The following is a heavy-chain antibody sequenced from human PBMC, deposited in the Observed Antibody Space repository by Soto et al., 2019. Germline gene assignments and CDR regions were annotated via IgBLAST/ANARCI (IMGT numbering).Heavy chain of an antibody. D-gene: IGHD6-19*01. J-gene: IGHJ5*02. Sequence: QVQLVESGGGVVQPGRSLRLSCAASGFTFSSYGMDWVRQAPGKGLEWVSFISYDGRNKDYADSVKGRFTISRDNSKNKLYLQMNSLRAEDTAVYYCAKEQVTSGWYKWSWFGPWGQGTLVTVSS. V-gene: IGHV3-30*18. CDR2: ISYDGRNK. CDR3: AKEQVTSGWYKWSWFGP. CDR1: GFTFSSYG.